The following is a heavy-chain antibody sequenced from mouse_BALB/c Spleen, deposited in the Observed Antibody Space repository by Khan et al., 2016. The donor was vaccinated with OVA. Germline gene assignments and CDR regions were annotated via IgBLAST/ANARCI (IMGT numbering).Heavy chain of an antibody. CDR3: ARLEDI. D-gene: IGHD1-3*01. CDR2: IWAGGST. Sequence: VQLQESGPGLVAPSQTLSLTCTVSGFSLTSYCVHCVRQPLGKGLLWLGVIWAGGSTNYNSALMSRLSISKDNSKRQVFLKMNSLQADDTAMYYCARLEDIWGQGTTLTVSS. J-gene: IGHJ2*01. CDR1: GFSLTSYC. V-gene: IGHV2-9*02.